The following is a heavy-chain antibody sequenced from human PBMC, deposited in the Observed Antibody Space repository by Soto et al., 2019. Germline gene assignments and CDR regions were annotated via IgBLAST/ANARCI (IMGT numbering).Heavy chain of an antibody. Sequence: QVQLVQSGAEVKKPGASVKVSCKASGYTFTSYGISWVRQAPGQGLEWMGWISAYNGNTNYAHKLQGRVTMTTDTSTSTAYMELRSLRYDDTAVYYCASLYDILTGSNDAFDIWGQGTMVTVSS. D-gene: IGHD3-9*01. CDR1: GYTFTSYG. V-gene: IGHV1-18*01. CDR2: ISAYNGNT. CDR3: ASLYDILTGSNDAFDI. J-gene: IGHJ3*02.